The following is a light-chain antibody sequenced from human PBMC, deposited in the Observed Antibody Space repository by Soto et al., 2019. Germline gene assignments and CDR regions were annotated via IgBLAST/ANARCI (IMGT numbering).Light chain of an antibody. V-gene: IGKV3-11*01. Sequence: EIVLTQSPATLSLSPGDRATLSCRASQSVGNILAWYQQKPGQPPRLLMYDASERATGVPVRFSGSGSGADVTLTISSLEPDDFAVYYCQQRSDWPLTFGGGTKVEIK. J-gene: IGKJ4*01. CDR2: DAS. CDR3: QQRSDWPLT. CDR1: QSVGNI.